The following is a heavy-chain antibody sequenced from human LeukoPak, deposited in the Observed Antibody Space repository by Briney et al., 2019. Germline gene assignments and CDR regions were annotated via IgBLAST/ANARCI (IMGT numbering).Heavy chain of an antibody. D-gene: IGHD1-26*01. V-gene: IGHV3-23*01. CDR3: AKDRYSGNFFDY. CDR1: GFTFSSSA. CDR2: ISGSGVGT. Sequence: PGGSLRLSCAASGFTFSSSAMNWVRQAPGKGLGWVSAISGSGVGTYYADSVKGRFTISRDNSKNTLYLQMNSLRAEDTAVYYCAKDRYSGNFFDYWGQGTLVTVSS. J-gene: IGHJ4*02.